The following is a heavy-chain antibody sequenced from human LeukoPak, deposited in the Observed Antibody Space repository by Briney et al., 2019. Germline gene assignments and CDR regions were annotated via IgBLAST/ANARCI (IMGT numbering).Heavy chain of an antibody. CDR2: ISGNGIYT. Sequence: PGGSLRLSCAASGFTFSSYAMTWVRQAPGEGLEWVSTISGNGIYTYYADSVKGRFTISRDNSKNTVYMQMNSLRAEDTAVYYCASGATMGGTGSAYWGQGTLVTVSS. CDR1: GFTFSSYA. V-gene: IGHV3-23*01. CDR3: ASGATMGGTGSAY. D-gene: IGHD3-10*01. J-gene: IGHJ4*02.